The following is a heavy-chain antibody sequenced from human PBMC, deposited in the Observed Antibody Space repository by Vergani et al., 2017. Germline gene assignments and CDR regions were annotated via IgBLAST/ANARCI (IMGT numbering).Heavy chain of an antibody. D-gene: IGHD3-22*01. J-gene: IGHJ6*03. V-gene: IGHV5-51*03. Sequence: EVQLVQSGAEVKKPGESLKISCKGSGYSFTSYWIGWVRQMPGKGLEWMGIIYPGDSDTRYSPSFQGQVTISADKSISTAYLQWSSLKASDTAMYYCARLYSEYYYDPNSPRVAYYYYMDVWGKGTTVTVSS. CDR1: GYSFTSYW. CDR2: IYPGDSDT. CDR3: ARLYSEYYYDPNSPRVAYYYYMDV.